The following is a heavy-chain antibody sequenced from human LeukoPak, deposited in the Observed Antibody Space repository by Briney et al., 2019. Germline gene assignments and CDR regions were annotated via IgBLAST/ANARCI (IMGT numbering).Heavy chain of an antibody. J-gene: IGHJ4*02. CDR2: IYYSGST. CDR3: ARSRHYGSGSYYNGIFGY. CDR1: GGSISSYY. V-gene: IGHV4-59*01. D-gene: IGHD3-10*01. Sequence: SETLSLTCTVSGGSISSYYWSWIRQPPGEGLEWIGYIYYSGSTNYNPSLKSRVTISVDTSKNQFSLKLSSVTAADTAVYYCARSRHYGSGSYYNGIFGYWGQGTLVTVSS.